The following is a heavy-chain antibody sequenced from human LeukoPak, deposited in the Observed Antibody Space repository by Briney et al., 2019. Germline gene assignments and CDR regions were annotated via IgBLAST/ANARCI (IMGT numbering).Heavy chain of an antibody. D-gene: IGHD1/OR15-1a*01. CDR3: ARGWNTTPRSCFDI. CDR1: EFTISRYW. J-gene: IGHJ3*02. CDR2: INNDGSIT. V-gene: IGHV3-74*01. Sequence: GGSHRLSCAASEFTISRYWMHSVRQAPGKGLVWVSNINNDGSITTYANSVKGRFTISRDNVKNTLFLQMNSPGAEDTALYYCARGWNTTPRSCFDIWGLGTMVTVSS.